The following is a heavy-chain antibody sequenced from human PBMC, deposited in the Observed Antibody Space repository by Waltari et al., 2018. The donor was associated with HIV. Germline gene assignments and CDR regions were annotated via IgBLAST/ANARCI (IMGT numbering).Heavy chain of an antibody. D-gene: IGHD6-13*01. CDR3: VRAPPDSSAFDY. CDR1: RFSFSSYW. CDR2: IKSDGSST. V-gene: IGHV3-74*01. Sequence: QLVESGGGLVQPGGSLKLSCAASRFSFSSYWLHWVRQDSGKGLAWVKHIKSDGSSTNYADSVKGRFTISRDNAKNTVYLQMNSLRAEDTAAYYCVRAPPDSSAFDYWGQGALVTVSS. J-gene: IGHJ4*02.